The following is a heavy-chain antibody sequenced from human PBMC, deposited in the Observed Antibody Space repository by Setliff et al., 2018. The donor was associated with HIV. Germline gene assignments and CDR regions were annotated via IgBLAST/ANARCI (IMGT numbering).Heavy chain of an antibody. CDR3: ARDRESSSSWYQIYFDYYMDV. J-gene: IGHJ6*03. CDR1: GFTFSSYS. V-gene: IGHV3-48*01. Sequence: GALRLSCAASGFTFSSYSMNWVRQAPGKGLEWVSYISSSSSPIFYADSVKGRFTISRDNAKNSLYLQMNSLRAEDTAVYYCARDRESSSSWYQIYFDYYMDVWGKGTTVTVSS. CDR2: ISSSSSPI. D-gene: IGHD6-13*01.